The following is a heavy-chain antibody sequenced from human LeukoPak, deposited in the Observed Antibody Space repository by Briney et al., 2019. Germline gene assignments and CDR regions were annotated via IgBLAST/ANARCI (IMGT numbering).Heavy chain of an antibody. V-gene: IGHV1-2*04. Sequence: GASVKVSCKASGYTFTGYYMHWVRQAPGQGLEWMGWINPNSGGTNYAQKFQGWVTMTRDTSISTAYMELSRLRSDDTAVYYCARSGGSGSYCNPFDYWGQGTLVTVSS. CDR2: INPNSGGT. CDR1: GYTFTGYY. D-gene: IGHD3-10*01. CDR3: ARSGGSGSYCNPFDY. J-gene: IGHJ4*02.